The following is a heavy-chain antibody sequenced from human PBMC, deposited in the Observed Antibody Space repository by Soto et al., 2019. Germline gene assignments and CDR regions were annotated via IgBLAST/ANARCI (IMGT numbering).Heavy chain of an antibody. J-gene: IGHJ3*02. CDR1: GFTFSSYA. Sequence: LRLSCAASGFTFSSYAMSWVRQAPGKGLEWVSAISGSGGSTYYADSVKGRFTISRDNSKNTLYLQMNSLRAEDTAVYYCAPTMAPGGDWPFDIWGQGTMVTVSS. V-gene: IGHV3-23*01. D-gene: IGHD3-10*01. CDR2: ISGSGGST. CDR3: APTMAPGGDWPFDI.